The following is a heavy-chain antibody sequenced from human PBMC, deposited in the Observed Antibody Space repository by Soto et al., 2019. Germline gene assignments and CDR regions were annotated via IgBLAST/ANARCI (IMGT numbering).Heavy chain of an antibody. CDR3: AKVGVTGTLDYYYGMDV. CDR1: GFTFSSYA. CDR2: ISGSGGST. D-gene: IGHD1-7*01. J-gene: IGHJ6*02. V-gene: IGHV3-23*01. Sequence: PGGSLRLSCAASGFTFSSYAMSWVRQAPGKGLEWVSAISGSGGSTYYADSVKGRFTISRDNSKNTLYLQMNSLRAEDTAVYYCAKVGVTGTLDYYYGMDVWGQGTTVTVSS.